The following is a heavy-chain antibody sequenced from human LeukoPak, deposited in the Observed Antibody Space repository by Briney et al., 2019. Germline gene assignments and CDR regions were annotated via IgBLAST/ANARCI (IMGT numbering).Heavy chain of an antibody. D-gene: IGHD3-22*01. CDR3: ARVVVIRAFDI. Sequence: SETLSLTCTVSGGSISSGSYYWSWIRQPAGKGLEWIGRIYTSGSTNYNPSLKSRATISVDTSKNQFSLKLSSVTAADTAVYYCARVVVIRAFDIWGQGTMVTVSS. CDR2: IYTSGST. J-gene: IGHJ3*02. V-gene: IGHV4-61*02. CDR1: GGSISSGSYY.